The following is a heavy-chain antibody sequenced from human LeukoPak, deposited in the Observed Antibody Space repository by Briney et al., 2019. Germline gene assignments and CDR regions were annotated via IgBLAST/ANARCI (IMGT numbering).Heavy chain of an antibody. V-gene: IGHV3-23*01. CDR3: AKVSAEWELHPFDY. CDR1: GFTFSSYA. CDR2: ISGSGGST. D-gene: IGHD1-26*01. J-gene: IGHJ4*02. Sequence: GGSLRLSCAASGFTFSSYAMSWVRQAPGKGLEWVSAISGSGGSTYYADSVKGRFTTSRDNSKNTLYLQMNSLRAEDTAVYYCAKVSAEWELHPFDYWGQGTLVTVSS.